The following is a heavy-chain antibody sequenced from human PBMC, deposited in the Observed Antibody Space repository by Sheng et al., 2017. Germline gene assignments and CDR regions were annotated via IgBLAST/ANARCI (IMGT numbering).Heavy chain of an antibody. CDR1: GFTFSSYG. Sequence: QVQLVESGGGVVQPGRSLRLSCVASGFTFSSYGMHWVRQAPGKGLEWVAGIWYDGSHERYADSVRGRFTISRDSSKNTVFLQITDLRVEDTANYFCAKERWTDVVKSVWFSDLWGRGARVTVS. V-gene: IGHV3-33*06. CDR3: AKERWTDVVKSVWFSDL. J-gene: IGHJ2*01. D-gene: IGHD3-22*01. CDR2: IWYDGSHE.